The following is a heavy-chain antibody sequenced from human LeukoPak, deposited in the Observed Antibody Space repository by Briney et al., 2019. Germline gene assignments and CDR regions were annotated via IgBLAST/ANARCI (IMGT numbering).Heavy chain of an antibody. CDR1: GFTFSDYN. V-gene: IGHV3-48*01. CDR2: ISSSISTI. D-gene: IGHD5-18*01. CDR3: TRVPYSYGFSSDY. J-gene: IGHJ4*02. Sequence: GGSLRLSCTASGFTFSDYNMNWVRQAPGKGLEWISYISSSISTIYYADSVKGRFTISRDNAKNSLSLQMNSLRAEDTAVYYCTRVPYSYGFSSDYWGQGTLVTVSS.